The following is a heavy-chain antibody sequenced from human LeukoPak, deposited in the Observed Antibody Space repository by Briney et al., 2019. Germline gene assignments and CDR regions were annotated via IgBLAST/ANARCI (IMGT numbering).Heavy chain of an antibody. D-gene: IGHD3-3*01. Sequence: ASVKVSCKASVYTFTSYYMHWVRQAPGQGLEWVGIINPSGGSTSYAQKFQGRVTMTGDTSTSKVYMELSSLRSEDTAVYYCARGAITIHDYGMDVWGQGTRVTVSS. CDR2: INPSGGST. CDR3: ARGAITIHDYGMDV. J-gene: IGHJ6*02. V-gene: IGHV1-46*01. CDR1: VYTFTSYY.